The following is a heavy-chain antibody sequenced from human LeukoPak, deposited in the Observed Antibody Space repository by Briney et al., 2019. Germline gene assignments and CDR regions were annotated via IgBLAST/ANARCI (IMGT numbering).Heavy chain of an antibody. J-gene: IGHJ3*02. V-gene: IGHV3-30*02. D-gene: IGHD3-22*01. CDR2: IWYDGSNK. CDR3: APFEGKSSGYYSAFDI. CDR1: GFTFSSYG. Sequence: GGSLRLSCAASGFTFSSYGMHWVRQAPGKGLEWVASIWYDGSNKYYADSVKGRFTISRDNSKNTLYLQMNSLRAEDTAVYYCAPFEGKSSGYYSAFDIWGQGTMVTVSS.